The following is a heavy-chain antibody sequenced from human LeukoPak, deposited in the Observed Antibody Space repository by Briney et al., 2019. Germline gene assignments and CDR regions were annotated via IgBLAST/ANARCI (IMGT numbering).Heavy chain of an antibody. CDR1: GVTFDDYG. D-gene: IGHD3-22*01. V-gene: IGHV3-20*04. CDR3: ARERTYYSDSNPDYFDY. Sequence: GGSLRLSCAASGVTFDDYGMSWVRQAPGKGLEWVSGINWHGGSTGYADSVKGRFTISRDNAKNSLYLQMNSLRAGDTALYYCARERTYYSDSNPDYFDYWGHGTLVTVSS. CDR2: INWHGGST. J-gene: IGHJ4*01.